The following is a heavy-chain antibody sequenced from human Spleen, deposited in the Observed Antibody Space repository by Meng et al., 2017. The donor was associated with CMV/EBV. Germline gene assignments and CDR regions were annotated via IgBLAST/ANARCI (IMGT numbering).Heavy chain of an antibody. CDR2: IDRNSGGS. D-gene: IGHD4-17*01. V-gene: IGHV1-2*02. CDR3: ARSFYADYGDF. J-gene: IGHJ4*02. CDR1: GISLIEYY. Sequence: SCEASGISLIEYYIHWVRQAPGQGLEWMGWIDRNSGGSNSEQKFQDRITMTRDTSISTAYMELKNLRTDDAAVYYCARSFYADYGDFWGRGTLVTVSS.